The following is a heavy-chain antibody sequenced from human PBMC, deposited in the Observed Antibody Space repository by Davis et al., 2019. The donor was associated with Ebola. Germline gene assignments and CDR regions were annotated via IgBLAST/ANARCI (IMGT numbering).Heavy chain of an antibody. CDR3: ARGPRKMATTNFDY. Sequence: PGGSLRLSCAASGFSFSDYYMSWIRQAPGKGLEWVSYISISSDFTNYADSVKGRFTISRDNAKNSLYLQMNSLRAEDQAVYYCARGPRKMATTNFDYWGQGTLVTVSS. CDR1: GFSFSDYY. CDR2: ISISSDFT. V-gene: IGHV3-11*06. J-gene: IGHJ4*02. D-gene: IGHD5-24*01.